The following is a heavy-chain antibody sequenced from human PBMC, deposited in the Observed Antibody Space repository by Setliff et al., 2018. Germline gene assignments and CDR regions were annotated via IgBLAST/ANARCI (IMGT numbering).Heavy chain of an antibody. CDR2: INPNSGGT. J-gene: IGHJ4*02. D-gene: IGHD6-13*01. Sequence: GASVKVSCKASAKTFTAYYVHWVRQAPGQGLEWMGWINPNSGGTNYAQEFQGRVTMAWDTSASTVYMEMGNLTSDDTAVYYCARAGSAAPGRKGIFEYWGQGSLGTVSS. CDR1: AKTFTAYY. V-gene: IGHV1-2*02. CDR3: ARAGSAAPGRKGIFEY.